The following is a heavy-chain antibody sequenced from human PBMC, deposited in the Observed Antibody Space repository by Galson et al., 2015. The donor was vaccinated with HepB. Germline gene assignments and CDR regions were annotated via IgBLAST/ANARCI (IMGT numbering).Heavy chain of an antibody. CDR1: GFTFSSYA. J-gene: IGHJ3*02. CDR3: AKDFPHHIVVVTAPHAFDI. Sequence: SLRLSCAASGFTFSSYAMSWVRQAPGKGLEWVSAISGSGGSTYYADSVKGRFTISRDNSKNTLYLQMNSLRAEDTAVYYCAKDFPHHIVVVTAPHAFDIWGQGTMVTVSS. D-gene: IGHD2-21*02. CDR2: ISGSGGST. V-gene: IGHV3-23*01.